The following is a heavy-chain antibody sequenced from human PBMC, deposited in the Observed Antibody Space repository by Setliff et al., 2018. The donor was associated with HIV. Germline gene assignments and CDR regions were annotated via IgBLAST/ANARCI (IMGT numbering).Heavy chain of an antibody. Sequence: ASVKVSCKASGCTFTSYGISWVRQAPGQGLEWMGWINTDTGNPTYAQGFTGRFVFSLDTSVNTAYLQISSLKTEDSAVYYCARGPPSQVDYWGQGTLVTVSS. CDR2: INTDTGNP. CDR1: GCTFTSYG. V-gene: IGHV7-4-1*02. J-gene: IGHJ4*02. CDR3: ARGPPSQVDY.